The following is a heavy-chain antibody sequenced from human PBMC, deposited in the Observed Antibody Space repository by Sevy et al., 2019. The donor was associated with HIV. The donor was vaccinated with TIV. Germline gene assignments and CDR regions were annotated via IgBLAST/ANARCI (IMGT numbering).Heavy chain of an antibody. V-gene: IGHV4-61*01. CDR3: ARDGNRAMFYFDQ. Sequence: SETLSLTCTISGGSVSSGTYHWSWIRQPPGKGLEWIGYISYSGSTKYNPSLMGRVTISGDTSSNQLFLKLSSVTAADTAVYYCARDGNRAMFYFDQWGQGTLVTVSS. CDR2: ISYSGST. J-gene: IGHJ4*02. CDR1: GGSVSSGTYH. D-gene: IGHD5-18*01.